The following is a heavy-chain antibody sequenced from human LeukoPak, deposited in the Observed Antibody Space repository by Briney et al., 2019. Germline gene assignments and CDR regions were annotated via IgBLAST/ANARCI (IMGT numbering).Heavy chain of an antibody. J-gene: IGHJ4*02. CDR1: GFTFSSYA. D-gene: IGHD3-16*01. CDR2: ISGSGGST. Sequence: GGSLRLSCAASGFTFSSYAMSWVRQAPGKGLEWVSAISGSGGSTYYADSVKGRFTISRDNAKNTLYLQMNSLRAEDTAVYYCARDPLRLGEEPPFDYWGQGTLVTVSS. V-gene: IGHV3-23*01. CDR3: ARDPLRLGEEPPFDY.